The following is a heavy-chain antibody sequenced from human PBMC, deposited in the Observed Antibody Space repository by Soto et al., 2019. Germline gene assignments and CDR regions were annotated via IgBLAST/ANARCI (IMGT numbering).Heavy chain of an antibody. CDR1: WFSLSTRGQS. CDR3: TLRSDSSRGPIY. V-gene: IGHV2-5*01. J-gene: IGHJ4*02. D-gene: IGHD3-22*01. Sequence: SAPKLVSQTQGHTLTCYVSWFSLSTRGQSVGWMRQHPGEAAKWLAHGERYSPSMQSIVTFTKDTSKNQVVITVADMVPVDTATYYCTLRSDSSRGPIYWGQGTLVTVSS. CDR2: GE.